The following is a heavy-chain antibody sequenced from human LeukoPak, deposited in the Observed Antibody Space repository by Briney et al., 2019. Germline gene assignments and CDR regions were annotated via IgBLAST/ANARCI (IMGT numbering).Heavy chain of an antibody. Sequence: GGSLRLSCAASGFTFSSYAMHWVRQAPGKGLEYVSAISSNGGSTYYANSVKGRFTISRDNSKNTLYLQMGSLRAEDTAVYYCARDTSRGYSLKNWFDPWGQGTLVTVSS. CDR1: GFTFSSYA. CDR3: ARDTSRGYSLKNWFDP. D-gene: IGHD5-18*01. CDR2: ISSNGGST. V-gene: IGHV3-64*01. J-gene: IGHJ5*02.